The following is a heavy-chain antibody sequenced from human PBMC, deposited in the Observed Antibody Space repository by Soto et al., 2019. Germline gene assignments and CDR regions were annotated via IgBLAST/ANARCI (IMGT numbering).Heavy chain of an antibody. CDR3: ARGGFGIAAGLFDY. CDR1: GDSVSTTTVI. D-gene: IGHD6-13*01. V-gene: IGHV6-1*01. Sequence: PTPTLSLTCAISGDSVSTTTVIWNWIRQSPSRGLEWLGRTYYRSRWHDDCALSVKGRITVKPDTSKNQFSLQLNSVTPEDTAIYYCARGGFGIAAGLFDYWAQGTLVTVSS. CDR2: TYYRSRWHD. J-gene: IGHJ4*02.